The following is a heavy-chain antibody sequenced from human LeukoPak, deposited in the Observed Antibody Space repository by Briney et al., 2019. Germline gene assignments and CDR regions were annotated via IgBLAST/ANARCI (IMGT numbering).Heavy chain of an antibody. D-gene: IGHD3-3*01. CDR1: GFTFSTYW. CDR2: IKQDGSEK. J-gene: IGHJ2*01. CDR3: ARAEWSNWYFDL. Sequence: GGSLRLSCAASGFTFSTYWMNWVRQAPGKGLEWVANIKQDGSEKYYVDSVKGRFTLSRDSAKNSLYLQMSSLRAEDTAVYYCARAEWSNWYFDLWGRGTLVTVSS. V-gene: IGHV3-7*03.